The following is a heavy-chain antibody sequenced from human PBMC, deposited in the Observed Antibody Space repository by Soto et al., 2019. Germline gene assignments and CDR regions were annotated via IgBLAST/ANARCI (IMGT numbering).Heavy chain of an antibody. J-gene: IGHJ6*02. CDR2: IYYSGNT. CDR3: ARGIEGWYQGRYYYGMDV. Sequence: SETLSLTCTVSGGSVSSGSYYWSWIRQPPGKGLEWIGYIYYSGNTNYNPSLKSRVIISVDTSKNQFSLKLSSVTAADTAVYYCARGIEGWYQGRYYYGMDVWGQGTTVTVSS. D-gene: IGHD6-19*01. V-gene: IGHV4-61*01. CDR1: GGSVSSGSYY.